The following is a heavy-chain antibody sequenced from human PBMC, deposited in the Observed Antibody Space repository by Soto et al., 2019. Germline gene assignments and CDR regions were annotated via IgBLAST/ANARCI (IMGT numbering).Heavy chain of an antibody. CDR3: ARGVYGSGNYYTGPSAFDI. D-gene: IGHD3-10*01. V-gene: IGHV1-69*06. CDR1: GGTLRDHG. CDR2: TIPVFNTA. J-gene: IGHJ3*02. Sequence: QVQLEQSGAEVKKPGSSVKVSCKASGGTLRDHGVAWLRQAPGQGLEWMGGTIPVFNTAKYAQKFQGRVTVTANKYTNIAYRELSSLRSEDTAFYFWARGVYGSGNYYTGPSAFDIWGQGTMVIVSS.